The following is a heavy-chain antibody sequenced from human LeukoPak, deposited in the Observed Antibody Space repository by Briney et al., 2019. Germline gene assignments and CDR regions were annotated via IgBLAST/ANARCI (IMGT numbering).Heavy chain of an antibody. Sequence: GGSLRLSCAASGFTFSSYEMNWVRQAPGKGLVWVSRINSDGSSTSYADSVKGRFTISRDNAKNTLYLQMNSLRAEDTAVYYCAREGYCSGGSCYAEDAFDIWGQGTMVTVSS. CDR3: AREGYCSGGSCYAEDAFDI. CDR1: GFTFSSYE. CDR2: INSDGSST. J-gene: IGHJ3*02. D-gene: IGHD2-15*01. V-gene: IGHV3-74*01.